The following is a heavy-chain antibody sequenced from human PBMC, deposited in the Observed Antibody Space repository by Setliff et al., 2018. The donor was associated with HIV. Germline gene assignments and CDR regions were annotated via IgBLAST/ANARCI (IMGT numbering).Heavy chain of an antibody. V-gene: IGHV1-3*01. CDR2: INAGTGNT. J-gene: IGHJ4*02. Sequence: ASVKVSCKTSGYIFIRYYIFWVRQAPGQGLEWMGWINAGTGNTKYSQKFQDRVTISRDIHANTAYMELSSLRSEDTAIYYCARSLREYSYGSPDYWGPGTLVTVS. CDR3: ARSLREYSYGSPDY. CDR1: GYIFIRYY. D-gene: IGHD5-18*01.